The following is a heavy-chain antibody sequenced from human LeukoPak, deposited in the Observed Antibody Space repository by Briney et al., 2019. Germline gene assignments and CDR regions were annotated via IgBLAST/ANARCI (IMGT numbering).Heavy chain of an antibody. D-gene: IGHD3-3*01. CDR1: GYTFTGYY. Sequence: ASVKVSCKASGYTFTGYYMHWVRQAPGQGLEWMGGIIPIFGTANYAQKFQGRVTITADKSTSTAYMELSSLRSEDTAVYYCASTTDFWSGYYKAKRYYFDYWGQGTLVTVSS. CDR3: ASTTDFWSGYYKAKRYYFDY. J-gene: IGHJ4*02. V-gene: IGHV1-69*06. CDR2: IIPIFGTA.